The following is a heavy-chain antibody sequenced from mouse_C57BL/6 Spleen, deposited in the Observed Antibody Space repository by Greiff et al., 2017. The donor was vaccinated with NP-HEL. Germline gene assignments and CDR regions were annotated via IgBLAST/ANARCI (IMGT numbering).Heavy chain of an antibody. V-gene: IGHV1-26*01. J-gene: IGHJ4*01. CDR3: ARSAVAYCYAMDY. CDR2: INPNNGGT. Sequence: EVQLQQSGPELVKPGASVKISCKASGYTFTDYYMNWVKQSHGKSLEWIGDINPNNGGTSYNQKFKGKATLTVDKSSSTAYMELRSLTSEDSAVYYCARSAVAYCYAMDYWGQGTSVTVSS. CDR1: GYTFTDYY. D-gene: IGHD1-1*02.